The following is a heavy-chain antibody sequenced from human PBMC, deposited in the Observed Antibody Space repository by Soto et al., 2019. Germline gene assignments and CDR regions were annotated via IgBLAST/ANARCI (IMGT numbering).Heavy chain of an antibody. CDR1: GFTFTSSA. CDR3: AADGSSSPVVGPPDGMDV. Sequence: SVKVSCKASGFTFTSSAVRWVRQARGQRLEWIGWIVVGSGNTNYAQKFQERVTITRDMSTSTAYMELSSLSSEDTAVYYCAADGSSSPVVGPPDGMDVWGQGTIVPVS. D-gene: IGHD6-13*01. J-gene: IGHJ6*02. V-gene: IGHV1-58*01. CDR2: IVVGSGNT.